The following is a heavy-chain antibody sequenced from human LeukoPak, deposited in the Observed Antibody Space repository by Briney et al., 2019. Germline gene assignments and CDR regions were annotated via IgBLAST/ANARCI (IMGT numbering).Heavy chain of an antibody. D-gene: IGHD3-22*01. V-gene: IGHV4-39*02. CDR2: IYYSGST. Sequence: SETLSLTCTVSGGSISSSSYYWGWIRQPPGKGLEWIGSIYYSGSTYYNPSLKSRVTISVDTSKNQFSLKLSSVTAADTAVYYCARDGSSGYGSDWGQGTLVTVSS. CDR1: GGSISSSSYY. CDR3: ARDGSSGYGSD. J-gene: IGHJ4*02.